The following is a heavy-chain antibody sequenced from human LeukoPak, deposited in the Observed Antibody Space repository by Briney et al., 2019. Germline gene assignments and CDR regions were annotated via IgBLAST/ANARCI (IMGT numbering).Heavy chain of an antibody. CDR1: GLTFSSYG. D-gene: IGHD3-3*01. CDR2: ISYDGSNK. CDR3: ARGIGSQLRSGWFDP. J-gene: IGHJ5*02. V-gene: IGHV3-30*03. Sequence: GRSLRLSCAASGLTFSSYGMHWVRQAPGKGLEWVAAISYDGSNKFYADSVKGRFTISRDNSKNTLYLQMNSLRAEDTAVYYCARGIGSQLRSGWFDPWGQGTLVTVSS.